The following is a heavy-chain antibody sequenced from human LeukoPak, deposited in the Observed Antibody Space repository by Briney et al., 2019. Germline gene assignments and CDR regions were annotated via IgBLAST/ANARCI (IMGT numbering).Heavy chain of an antibody. CDR2: IRYDGSNK. V-gene: IGHV3-30*02. D-gene: IGHD2-15*01. Sequence: GGSLRLYCAASGFTFSSYGMHWVRQAPGQGLKWVAFIRYDGSNKYYADSVRGRFTISRDNAKNSLYLQMNSLRAADTALYYCTRDLILIDSGDGGSSAHDYWGEGILVTVSS. CDR3: TRDLILIDSGDGGSSAHDY. CDR1: GFTFSSYG. J-gene: IGHJ4*02.